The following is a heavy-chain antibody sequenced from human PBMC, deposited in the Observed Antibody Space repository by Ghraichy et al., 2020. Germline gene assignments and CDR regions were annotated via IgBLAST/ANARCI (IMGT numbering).Heavy chain of an antibody. V-gene: IGHV3-7*01. CDR3: ARDDSGSYYFGGSIDY. CDR2: IKQDGSEK. D-gene: IGHD1-26*01. J-gene: IGHJ4*02. CDR1: GFTFSSYW. Sequence: GGSLRLSCAASGFTFSSYWMSWVRQAPGKGLEWVANIKQDGSEKYYVDSVKGRFTISRDNAKNSLYLQMNSLRAEDTAVYYCARDDSGSYYFGGSIDYWGQGTLVTVSS.